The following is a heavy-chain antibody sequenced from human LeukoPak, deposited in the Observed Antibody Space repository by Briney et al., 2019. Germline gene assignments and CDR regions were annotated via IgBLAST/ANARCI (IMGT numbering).Heavy chain of an antibody. CDR2: TYYRSKWYN. D-gene: IGHD5-12*01. Sequence: SQTLSLTCAISGDSVSTNSAAWNWLRQSPSRGLEWLGRTYYRSKWYNDYAVSVKSRITLTPDTSKNQFSLQLNSVTPEDTAVYYCARDKGGSGYDHLDSWGQGTLVTVSS. CDR1: GDSVSTNSAA. J-gene: IGHJ4*02. V-gene: IGHV6-1*01. CDR3: ARDKGGSGYDHLDS.